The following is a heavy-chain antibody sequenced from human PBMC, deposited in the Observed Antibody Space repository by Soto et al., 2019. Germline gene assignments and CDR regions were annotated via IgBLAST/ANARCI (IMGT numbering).Heavy chain of an antibody. Sequence: QLQLQESGPGLVKPSETLSLTCTVSGGSISSSTYHWAWIRQPPGKGLEWIASIYYTGTTYYSPSLKSRVTTSVDTSKNHFSLKLSSVTAADTAVYYCSRERESASEHWGQGTLVTVSS. CDR2: IYYTGTT. J-gene: IGHJ4*02. CDR3: SRERESASEH. V-gene: IGHV4-39*02. CDR1: GGSISSSTYH.